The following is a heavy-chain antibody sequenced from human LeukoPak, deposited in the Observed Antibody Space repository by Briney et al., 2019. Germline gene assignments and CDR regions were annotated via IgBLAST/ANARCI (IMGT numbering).Heavy chain of an antibody. D-gene: IGHD4-17*01. Sequence: PSETLSLTCTVSGGSISSGGYYWSWIRRHPGKGLEWIGYIYYSGSTYYNPSLKSRVTISVDTSKNQFSLKLSSVTAADTAVYYCARMERNGDSSFDYWGQGTLVTVSS. CDR1: GGSISSGGYY. J-gene: IGHJ4*02. V-gene: IGHV4-31*03. CDR3: ARMERNGDSSFDY. CDR2: IYYSGST.